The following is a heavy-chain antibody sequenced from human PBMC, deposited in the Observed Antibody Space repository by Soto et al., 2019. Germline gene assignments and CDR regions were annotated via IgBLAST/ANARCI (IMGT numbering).Heavy chain of an antibody. V-gene: IGHV3-7*03. Sequence: ESGGGLVQPGGSLRLSCAASGFSFSSFWMIWVRQAPGKGLEWVAIIKQDGSEKHYVDSVKGRFTVSRDNAEKSLYLRMDSLRPDDTAVYYCVRGYSDYTDYFDYWGQGALVTVSS. CDR1: GFSFSSFW. CDR3: VRGYSDYTDYFDY. D-gene: IGHD5-12*01. CDR2: IKQDGSEK. J-gene: IGHJ4*02.